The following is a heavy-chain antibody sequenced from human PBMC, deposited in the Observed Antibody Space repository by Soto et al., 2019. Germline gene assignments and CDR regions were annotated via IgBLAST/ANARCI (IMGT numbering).Heavy chain of an antibody. CDR2: IWYDGSNK. V-gene: IGHV3-33*01. CDR1: GFTFSSYG. J-gene: IGHJ6*02. D-gene: IGHD5-18*01. CDR3: ARDGDTAMVDYYYGMDV. Sequence: LRLSCAASGFTFSSYGMHWVRQAPGKGLEWVAVIWYDGSNKYYADSVKGRFTISRDNSKNTLYLQMNSLRAEDTAVYYCARDGDTAMVDYYYGMDVWGQGTTVTVSS.